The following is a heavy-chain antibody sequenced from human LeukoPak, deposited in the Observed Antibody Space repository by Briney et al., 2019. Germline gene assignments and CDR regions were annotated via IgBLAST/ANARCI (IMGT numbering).Heavy chain of an antibody. CDR3: ARDGLAAITSDY. J-gene: IGHJ4*02. V-gene: IGHV3-74*01. CDR1: GFTFSSYW. CDR2: INSDGSST. Sequence: GGSLRLSCVASGFTFSSYWMHWVRQAPGKGLVWVSHINSDGSSTTYADSVKGRFTISRDNAKNTLYLQMNSLRAEDTAVYYCARDGLAAITSDYWGQGILVTVSS. D-gene: IGHD5-24*01.